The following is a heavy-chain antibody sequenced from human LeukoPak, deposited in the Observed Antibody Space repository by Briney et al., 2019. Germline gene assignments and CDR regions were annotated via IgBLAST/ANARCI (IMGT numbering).Heavy chain of an antibody. CDR3: AREFDGSASGAGY. D-gene: IGHD1-26*01. Sequence: GGSLRLSYAASGFTFSRYSMNWVRQAPGRGLEWVSSMSSSSGLIYYGDSVKGRFTVSRDNAKRSLYLQMNSLRADDTAVYYCAREFDGSASGAGYWGQGSLVTVSS. V-gene: IGHV3-21*01. J-gene: IGHJ4*02. CDR2: MSSSSGLI. CDR1: GFTFSRYS.